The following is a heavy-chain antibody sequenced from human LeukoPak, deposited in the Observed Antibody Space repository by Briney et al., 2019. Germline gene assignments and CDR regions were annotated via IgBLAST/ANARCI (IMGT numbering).Heavy chain of an antibody. CDR3: ARDLPDYFFDY. J-gene: IGHJ4*02. V-gene: IGHV4-61*02. CDR2: IYTSGDA. CDR1: GDSISSGNYY. D-gene: IGHD2/OR15-2a*01. Sequence: SETLSLTCIVSGDSISSGNYYWTWIRQPAGKGLEWIGRIYTSGDANYNPSLEGRVTMSVDSSKNQFSLKLSSVTAADTAVYYCARDLPDYFFDYWGQGTLVTVSS.